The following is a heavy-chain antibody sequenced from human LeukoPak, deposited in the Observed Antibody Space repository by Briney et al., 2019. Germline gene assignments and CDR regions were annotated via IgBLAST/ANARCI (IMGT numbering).Heavy chain of an antibody. V-gene: IGHV3-7*01. CDR1: GSTFSSYW. D-gene: IGHD3-16*01. CDR2: IKQDGSDK. Sequence: GGSLRLSCAVSGSTFSSYWMSWVRQAPGKGLEWVANIKQDGSDKYYVDSVKGRFTISRDNAKNSLYLQMNSLRAEDTAVYYCARVGGYIDYWGQGTLVTVSS. J-gene: IGHJ4*02. CDR3: ARVGGYIDY.